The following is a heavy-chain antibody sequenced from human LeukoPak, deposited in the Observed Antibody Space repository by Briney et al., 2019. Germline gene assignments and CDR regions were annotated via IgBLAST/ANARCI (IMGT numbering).Heavy chain of an antibody. CDR1: GFTFGSYS. CDR2: ISSSSSYI. CDR3: ARDDRGWYDY. J-gene: IGHJ4*02. Sequence: GGSLRLSCAASGFTFGSYSMNWVRQAPGKGLEWVSSISSSSSYIYYADSVKGRFAISRDKANNSLYLQMNSLRAEDTAVYYCARDDRGWYDYWGQGTLVTVSS. D-gene: IGHD6-19*01. V-gene: IGHV3-21*01.